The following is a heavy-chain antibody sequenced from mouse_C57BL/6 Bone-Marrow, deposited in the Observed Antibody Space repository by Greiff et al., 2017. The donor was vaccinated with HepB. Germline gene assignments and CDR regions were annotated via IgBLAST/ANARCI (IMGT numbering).Heavy chain of an antibody. CDR2: INPSNGGT. D-gene: IGHD1-1*01. CDR3: ARYGTNYYAMDY. Sequence: QVHVKQPGTELVKPGASVKLSCKASGYTFTSYWMHWVKQRPGQGLEWIGNINPSNGGTNYNEKFKSKATLTVDKSSSTAYMQLSSLTSEDSAVYYCARYGTNYYAMDYWGQGTSVTVSS. J-gene: IGHJ4*01. V-gene: IGHV1-53*01. CDR1: GYTFTSYW.